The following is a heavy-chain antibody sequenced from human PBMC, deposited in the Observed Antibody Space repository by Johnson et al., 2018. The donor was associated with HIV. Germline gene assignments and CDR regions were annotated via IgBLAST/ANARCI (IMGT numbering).Heavy chain of an antibody. CDR1: GFTFDDYG. V-gene: IGHV3-20*04. CDR2: INWNGAST. Sequence: EVQLVESGGGVVRPGGSLRLSCAASGFTFDDYGMSWVRQAPGKGLEWVSGINWNGASTGYADSVKGRFTISRDNAKNSLYLQMNSLRAEETALYYCAKGSWGRAPYHDAFDIWGQGTMVTVSS. J-gene: IGHJ3*02. CDR3: AKGSWGRAPYHDAFDI. D-gene: IGHD2-2*01.